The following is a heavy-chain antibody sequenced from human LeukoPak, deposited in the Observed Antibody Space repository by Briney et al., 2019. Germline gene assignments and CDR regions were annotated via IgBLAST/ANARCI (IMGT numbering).Heavy chain of an antibody. Sequence: TGGSLRLSCAASGFTFSSYSMNWVRQAPGKGLEWVSSISSSSSYIYYADSVKGRFIISRDNAKNSLYLQMNSLRAEDTAVYYCASVPFNWNSVEDYWGQGTLVTVSS. CDR2: ISSSSSYI. V-gene: IGHV3-21*01. CDR3: ASVPFNWNSVEDY. D-gene: IGHD1-1*01. CDR1: GFTFSSYS. J-gene: IGHJ4*02.